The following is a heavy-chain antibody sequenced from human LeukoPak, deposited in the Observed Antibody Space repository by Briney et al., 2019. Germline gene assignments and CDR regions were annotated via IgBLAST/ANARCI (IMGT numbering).Heavy chain of an antibody. CDR3: AKAMVRDGAFDI. J-gene: IGHJ3*02. Sequence: PGRSLRLSCAASGFTFDDYAMGCVRQAPGKGLEWVSGISWNSGSIGYSDSVKGRFTISRDNAKTSLYLQMNRLRAEDTAVYYCAKAMVRDGAFDIWGQGTMVTVSS. CDR2: ISWNSGSI. CDR1: GFTFDDYA. D-gene: IGHD3-10*01. V-gene: IGHV3-9*01.